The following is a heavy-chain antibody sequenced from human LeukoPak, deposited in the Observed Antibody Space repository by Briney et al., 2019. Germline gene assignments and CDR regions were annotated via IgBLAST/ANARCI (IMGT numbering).Heavy chain of an antibody. V-gene: IGHV4-59*01. CDR1: GGSISNYY. J-gene: IGHJ4*02. CDR3: AGNRFGELLSFDY. CDR2: IYYSGST. Sequence: PSETLSLTCTVSGGSISNYYWCWIRQPPGKGLERIGYIYYSGSTNYNPSLKSRVTISVDTSKNQFSLKLSSVTAADTAVYYCAGNRFGELLSFDYWGQGTLVTVSS. D-gene: IGHD3-10*01.